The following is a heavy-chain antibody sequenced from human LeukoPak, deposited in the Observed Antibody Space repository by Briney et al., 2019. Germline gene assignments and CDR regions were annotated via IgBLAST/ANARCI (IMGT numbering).Heavy chain of an antibody. CDR1: GFTFSGSA. D-gene: IGHD3-16*01. CDR3: TGPVDDASPNWFDP. V-gene: IGHV3-73*01. CDR2: IRSRANNYAT. J-gene: IGHJ5*02. Sequence: HTGGSLKLSCAASGFTFSGSAMHWVRQASGRGLEWVGRIRSRANNYATTYGASVKGRFTISRDDSKNTAYLQMNSLKTEDTAVYYCTGPVDDASPNWFDPWGQGTLVTVSS.